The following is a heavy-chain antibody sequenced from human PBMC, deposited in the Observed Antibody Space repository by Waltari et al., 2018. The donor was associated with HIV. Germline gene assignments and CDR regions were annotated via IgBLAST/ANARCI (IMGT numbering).Heavy chain of an antibody. CDR3: TRSLALRIAAPGADV. D-gene: IGHD6-13*01. CDR2: INPKTGDT. V-gene: IGHV1-8*01. J-gene: IGHJ6*02. CDR1: GYTLNNYD. Sequence: QVQLVQSGAALKRPGASVRISCATSGYTLNNYDIPWVRQAPGQGLEWMGWINPKTGDTGFLDGFQGRLTMTRNISSGTAYMDLTRLTKEDTATYYCTRSLALRIAAPGADVWGQGTSLIVSS.